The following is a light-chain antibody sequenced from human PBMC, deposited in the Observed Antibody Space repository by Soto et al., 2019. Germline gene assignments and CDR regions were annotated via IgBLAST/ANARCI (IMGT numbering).Light chain of an antibody. CDR1: QSVSSN. J-gene: IGKJ1*01. Sequence: EIVMTQSPATLSVSPGERATLSCRASQSVSSNLAWYQQKPGQAPRLLIYGASTRATGIPARFSGSGSETEFTLTISSLQSEDFAVYHCQQYNNWPGTFGQGTKVEIK. CDR3: QQYNNWPGT. V-gene: IGKV3-15*01. CDR2: GAS.